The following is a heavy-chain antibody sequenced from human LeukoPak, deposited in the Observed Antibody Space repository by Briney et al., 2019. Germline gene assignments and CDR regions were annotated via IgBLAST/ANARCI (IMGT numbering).Heavy chain of an antibody. CDR1: GFTVSSNY. J-gene: IGHJ4*02. CDR3: ARDVLHGGNVDY. V-gene: IGHV3-53*01. D-gene: IGHD4-23*01. CDR2: IYSGGST. Sequence: GGSLRLSCEASGFTVSSNYMSWVRQAPGKGLERVSVIYSGGSTYYADSVKGRFTISRDNAKNSLYLQMNSLRAEDTAVYYCARDVLHGGNVDYWGQGTLVTVSS.